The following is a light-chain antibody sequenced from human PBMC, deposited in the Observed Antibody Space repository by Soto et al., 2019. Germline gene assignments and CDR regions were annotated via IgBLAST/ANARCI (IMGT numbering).Light chain of an antibody. CDR2: GAS. J-gene: IGKJ1*01. V-gene: IGKV3-15*01. CDR1: QSVSSN. CDR3: QQYNNGWT. Sequence: EIVMTQSPATLSVSPGERATLSCRASQSVSSNLAWYQQKPGQAPRLVIYGASTRATGIPARFSGSGSGTEFTLTISSLQSEDFAVYYCQQYNNGWTFGQGTKVEIK.